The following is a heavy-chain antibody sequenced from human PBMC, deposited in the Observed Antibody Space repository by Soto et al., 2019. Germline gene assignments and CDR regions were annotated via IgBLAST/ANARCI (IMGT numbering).Heavy chain of an antibody. CDR1: GDSGSSNSAG. J-gene: IGHJ4*01. D-gene: IGHD1-26*01. CDR2: TYYRSKWYY. CDR3: ARGEQYSGRIFDY. V-gene: IGHV6-1*01. Sequence: PSPPLSLPFAITGDSGSSNSAGCSLVRQSPSRGLEWLGRTYYRSKWYYEYAVSVRGRITINPDTSKNQYSLQLNSVTPEDTAVYFCARGEQYSGRIFDYWGQGTLVTGS.